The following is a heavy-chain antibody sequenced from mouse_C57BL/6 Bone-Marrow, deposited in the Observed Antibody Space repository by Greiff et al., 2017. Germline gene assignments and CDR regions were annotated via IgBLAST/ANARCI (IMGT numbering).Heavy chain of an antibody. J-gene: IGHJ2*01. D-gene: IGHD2-3*01. V-gene: IGHV1-50*01. Sequence: QVQLQQPGAELVKPGASVKLSCKASGYTFTSYWMQWVKQRPGQGLEWIGEIDPSDSYTNYNQKFKGKATLTVDTSSSTAYMQLSGLTSEDSAVYYCARSGYYGYYFDYWGQGTTLTVSS. CDR3: ARSGYYGYYFDY. CDR1: GYTFTSYW. CDR2: IDPSDSYT.